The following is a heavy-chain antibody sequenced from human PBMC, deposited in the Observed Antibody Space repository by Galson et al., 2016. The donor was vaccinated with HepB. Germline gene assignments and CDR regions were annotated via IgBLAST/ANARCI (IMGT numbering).Heavy chain of an antibody. D-gene: IGHD3-3*01. CDR2: IRDKAASYRT. CDR1: GFTFTDHY. J-gene: IGHJ4*02. CDR3: AREAVHYDFWSGFPDY. Sequence: SLRLSCAASGFTFTDHYVDWVRQAPGKGLGWVGRIRDKAASYRTQYAASVKGRFIFSRDDSGSSLYVQMNSLKTEDTGVYYCAREAVHYDFWSGFPDYWGQGTLVTVSS. V-gene: IGHV3-72*01.